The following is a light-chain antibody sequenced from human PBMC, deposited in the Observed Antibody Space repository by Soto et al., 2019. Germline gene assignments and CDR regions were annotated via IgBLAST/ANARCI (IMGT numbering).Light chain of an antibody. CDR3: CSYAGSGTYV. V-gene: IGLV2-23*01. CDR2: EGS. Sequence: ALTSPASVFWVSGPAIHLSLTGTSRYVGSYDLVSWYQQHPGKAPKLIIYEGSKRPSGVSNRFSGSKSGNTASLTISGLQAEDEADYYCCSYAGSGTYVFGTGTKVTVL. CDR1: SRYVGSYDL. J-gene: IGLJ1*01.